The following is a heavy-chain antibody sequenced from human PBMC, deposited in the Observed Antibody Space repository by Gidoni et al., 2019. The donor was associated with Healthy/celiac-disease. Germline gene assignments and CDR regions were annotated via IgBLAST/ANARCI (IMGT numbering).Heavy chain of an antibody. J-gene: IGHJ4*02. CDR3: AVEEVVAAEDTPYFDY. D-gene: IGHD2-15*01. CDR1: GYSFASYW. V-gene: IGHV5-10-1*03. Sequence: EVQLVQSGAEVKKPGASLRISCKGSGYSFASYWISWVRQMPGKGLEWMGRIDPSDSYTNYSPSFQGHVTISADKSISTAYLQWSSLKASDTAMYYCAVEEVVAAEDTPYFDYWGQGTLVTVSS. CDR2: IDPSDSYT.